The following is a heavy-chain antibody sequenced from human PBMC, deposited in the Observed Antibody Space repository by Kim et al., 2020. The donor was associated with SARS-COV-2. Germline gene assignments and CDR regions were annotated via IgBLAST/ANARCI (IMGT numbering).Heavy chain of an antibody. Sequence: SVKVSCKASGGTFSSYAISWVRQAPGQGLEWMGGIIPIFGTANYAQKFQGRVTITADESTSTAYMELSSLRSEDTAVYYCARVGEMATIFNWFDPWGQGTLVTVSS. CDR2: IIPIFGTA. V-gene: IGHV1-69*13. J-gene: IGHJ5*02. CDR1: GGTFSSYA. D-gene: IGHD5-12*01. CDR3: ARVGEMATIFNWFDP.